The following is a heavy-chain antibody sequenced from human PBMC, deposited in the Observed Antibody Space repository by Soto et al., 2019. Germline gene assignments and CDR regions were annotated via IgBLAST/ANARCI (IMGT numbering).Heavy chain of an antibody. CDR2: INHYGST. D-gene: IGHD2-2*01. V-gene: IGHV4-34*01. CDR1: GGSFSSYY. CDR3: AIHCSSTSCYYKFET. Sequence: QVQLQQWGAGLLKPSETLSLTCAVYGGSFSSYYWSWIRQPPWKGLEWIGQINHYGSTDYNPSHKSRVTITVDTSKNHFSLRLSSVTAADTAIYYCAIHCSSTSCYYKFETWGQGTLVPVSS. J-gene: IGHJ5*02.